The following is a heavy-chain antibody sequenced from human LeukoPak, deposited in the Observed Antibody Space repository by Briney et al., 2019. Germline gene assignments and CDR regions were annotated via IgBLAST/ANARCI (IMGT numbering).Heavy chain of an antibody. CDR3: ARDQGSSGYQPPQFDY. D-gene: IGHD3-22*01. Sequence: ASVKVSCKASGYTFTSYYMHWVRQAPGQGLEWMGIINPSGGSTSYAQKFQGRVTMTRDTSTSTVYMELSSLRSEDTAVYCCARDQGSSGYQPPQFDYWGQGTLVTVSS. J-gene: IGHJ4*02. V-gene: IGHV1-46*01. CDR2: INPSGGST. CDR1: GYTFTSYY.